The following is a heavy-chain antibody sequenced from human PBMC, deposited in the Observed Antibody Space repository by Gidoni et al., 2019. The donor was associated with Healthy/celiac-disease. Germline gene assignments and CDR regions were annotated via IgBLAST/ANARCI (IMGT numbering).Heavy chain of an antibody. J-gene: IGHJ6*02. CDR1: GASISRYY. CDR2: IYTSGST. Sequence: QVQLQESGPGLVKPSEPLSLTCTVSGASISRYYWSWIRQPAGKGLVWIGRIYTSGSTNYNPSLKSRVTMSVDTSKNQFSLKLSSVTAADTAVYYCARDFIGGAMVSYYYYGMDVWGQGTTVTVSS. V-gene: IGHV4-4*07. CDR3: ARDFIGGAMVSYYYYGMDV. D-gene: IGHD5-18*01.